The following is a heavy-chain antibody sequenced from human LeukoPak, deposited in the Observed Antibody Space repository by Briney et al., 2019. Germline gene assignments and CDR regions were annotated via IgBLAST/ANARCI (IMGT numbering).Heavy chain of an antibody. CDR1: GLTFSSYA. V-gene: IGHV3-23*01. CDR3: AKDRPRIDY. J-gene: IGHJ4*02. CDR2: ISGSGGNT. Sequence: QTGGSLRLSCAASGLTFSSYAMGWVRQAPGTGLEWVSAISGSGGNTYYADSVKGRFTISRDNSRNTLYLQMNSLRAEDTAVYYCAKDRPRIDYWGQGTLVTVSS.